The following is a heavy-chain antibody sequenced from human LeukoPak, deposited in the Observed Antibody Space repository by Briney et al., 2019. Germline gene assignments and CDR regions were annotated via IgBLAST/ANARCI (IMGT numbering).Heavy chain of an antibody. CDR1: GYTFTSYG. V-gene: IGHV1-18*01. D-gene: IGHD5-18*01. Sequence: ASVKVSCKASGYTFTSYGISWVRLAPGQGLEWMGWISAYNGNTNYAQKLQGRVTMTTDTSTSTAYMELRSLRSDDTAVYYCARSLNGIQLWLPDYYYYYGMDVWGQGTTVTVSS. CDR2: ISAYNGNT. J-gene: IGHJ6*02. CDR3: ARSLNGIQLWLPDYYYYYGMDV.